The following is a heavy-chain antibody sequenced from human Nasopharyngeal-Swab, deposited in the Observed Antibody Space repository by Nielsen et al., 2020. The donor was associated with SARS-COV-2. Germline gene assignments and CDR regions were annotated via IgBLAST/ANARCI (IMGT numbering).Heavy chain of an antibody. J-gene: IGHJ4*02. D-gene: IGHD5-18*01. CDR1: GFTFGDYA. V-gene: IGHV3-49*04. Sequence: GGSLRLSCTASGFTFGDYAMSWVRQAPGKGLEWVGFIRSKAYGGTTEYAASVKGRFTISRDDSKSIAYLQMNSLKTEDTAVYYCTRVGEDTAMVDFDYWGQGTLVTVSS. CDR3: TRVGEDTAMVDFDY. CDR2: IRSKAYGGTT.